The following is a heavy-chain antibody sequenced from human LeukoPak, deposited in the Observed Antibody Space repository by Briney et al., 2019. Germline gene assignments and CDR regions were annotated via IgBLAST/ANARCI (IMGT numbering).Heavy chain of an antibody. CDR3: ARDQDYHGSGSYGPDH. J-gene: IGHJ5*02. D-gene: IGHD3-10*01. CDR1: GYSITSGYY. CDR2: SYHTGST. V-gene: IGHV4-38-2*02. Sequence: SETLSLTCTVSGYSITSGYYWGWIRQTPGKGLEWIGSSYHTGSTLYNPSLESRVTISVDPSKNQFSLKLSSVIVADTAVYYCARDQDYHGSGSYGPDHWGQGTLVTVSS.